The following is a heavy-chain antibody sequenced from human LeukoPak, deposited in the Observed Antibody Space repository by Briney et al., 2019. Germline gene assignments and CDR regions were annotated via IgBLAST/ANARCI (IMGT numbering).Heavy chain of an antibody. J-gene: IGHJ5*02. CDR1: GYTFTSYD. CDR3: ARGTPSHTVLRYFDWSANWFDP. CDR2: MNSNSGNI. Sequence: ASVKVSCKASGYTFTSYDINWVRQATGQGLEWMGWMNSNSGNIGYAQKFQGRVTMTRNTSISTAYMELSSLRSDDTAVYYCARGTPSHTVLRYFDWSANWFDPWGQGTLVTVSS. V-gene: IGHV1-8*01. D-gene: IGHD3-9*01.